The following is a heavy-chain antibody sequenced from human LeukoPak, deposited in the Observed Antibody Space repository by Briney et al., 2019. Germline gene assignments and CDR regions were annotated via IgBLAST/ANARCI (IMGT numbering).Heavy chain of an antibody. CDR2: ISGSGGST. J-gene: IGHJ4*02. Sequence: GGSLRLSCAASGFTFSGYAMSWVRQAPGKGLEWVSAISGSGGSTYYADSVKGRFTISRDNSKNTLYLQMNSLRAEDTAVYYCAKDDYYDSSGSFDYWGQGTLVTVSS. V-gene: IGHV3-23*01. CDR1: GFTFSGYA. CDR3: AKDDYYDSSGSFDY. D-gene: IGHD3-22*01.